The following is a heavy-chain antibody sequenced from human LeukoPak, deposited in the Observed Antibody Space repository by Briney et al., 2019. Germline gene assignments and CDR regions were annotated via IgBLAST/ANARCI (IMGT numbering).Heavy chain of an antibody. CDR3: ARMTYGSDYYDSDY. CDR1: GYSLTSYW. V-gene: IGHV5-51*01. CDR2: IYPSDSDT. D-gene: IGHD3-22*01. Sequence: GESLKISLKSSGYSLTSYWIDRVRQMSGKGLEGVGIIYPSDSDTRYSPSFQSQVTISADKSISTAYLQWRSLKASDTAMYYCARMTYGSDYYDSDYWGQGTLATVSS. J-gene: IGHJ4*02.